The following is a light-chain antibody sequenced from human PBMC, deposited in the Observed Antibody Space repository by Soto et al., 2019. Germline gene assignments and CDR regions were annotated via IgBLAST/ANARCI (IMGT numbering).Light chain of an antibody. CDR1: QSVSSF. CDR2: DAS. V-gene: IGKV3-11*01. J-gene: IGKJ4*01. Sequence: EIVLTQSPATLSLSPGERATLSCRASQSVSSFFVWYQQKRGQAPRLLIYDASKRATGIPARFIGSGSGTDFTLTISSLEPEDFAVYYCQHRLNWTLTFGKGTTVEIK. CDR3: QHRLNWTLT.